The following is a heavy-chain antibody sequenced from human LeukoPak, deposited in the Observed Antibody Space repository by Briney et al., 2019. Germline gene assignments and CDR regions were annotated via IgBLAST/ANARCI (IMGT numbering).Heavy chain of an antibody. V-gene: IGHV4-34*01. Sequence: SETLSLTCAVYGGSFSGYYWSWIRQPPGKGLEWIGEINHSGSTNYNPSLKSRVTISVDTSKNQFSLKLSSVTAADTAVYYCARRRITMVRGAGWFDPWGQGTLVTVSS. D-gene: IGHD3-10*01. CDR2: INHSGST. CDR1: GGSFSGYY. J-gene: IGHJ5*02. CDR3: ARRRITMVRGAGWFDP.